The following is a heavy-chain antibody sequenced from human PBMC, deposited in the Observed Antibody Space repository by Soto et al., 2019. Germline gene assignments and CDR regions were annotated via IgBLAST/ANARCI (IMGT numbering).Heavy chain of an antibody. CDR2: IYYSGST. D-gene: IGHD3-9*01. V-gene: IGHV4-39*01. CDR1: GGSISSSSYY. CDR3: AHTSRLRYFDWLFPFDY. Sequence: KPSETLSLTCTVSGGSISSSSYYWGWIRQPPGKGLEWIGSIYYSGSTYYNPSLKSRVTISVDTSKNQFSLKLSSVTAADTAVYYCAHTSRLRYFDWLFPFDYWGQGTLVTVSS. J-gene: IGHJ4*02.